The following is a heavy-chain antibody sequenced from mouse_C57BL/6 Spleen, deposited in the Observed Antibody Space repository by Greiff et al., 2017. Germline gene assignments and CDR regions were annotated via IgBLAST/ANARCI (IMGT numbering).Heavy chain of an antibody. V-gene: IGHV1-42*01. CDR2: INPSTGGT. Sequence: LQESGPELVKPGASVKISCKASGYSFTGYYMNWVKQSPEKSLEWIGEINPSTGGTTYNQKFKAKATLTVDKSSSTAYMQLKSLTSEDSAVYYCARQDPYDYWGQGTTLTVSS. CDR3: ARQDPYDY. J-gene: IGHJ2*01. CDR1: GYSFTGYY.